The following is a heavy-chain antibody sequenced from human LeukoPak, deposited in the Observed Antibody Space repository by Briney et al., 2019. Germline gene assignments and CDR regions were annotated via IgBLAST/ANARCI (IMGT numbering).Heavy chain of an antibody. Sequence: GGSLRLSCAASGFTFSKYWMLWVRQAPGKGLEWVSNIGSSGAAIYYADSVRGRFTISRDNAKNSLYLQMNSLRAEDTAVYYCALLAVASDFDYWGQGALVTVSS. CDR2: IGSSGAAI. D-gene: IGHD6-19*01. CDR1: GFTFSKYW. CDR3: ALLAVASDFDY. V-gene: IGHV3-48*03. J-gene: IGHJ4*02.